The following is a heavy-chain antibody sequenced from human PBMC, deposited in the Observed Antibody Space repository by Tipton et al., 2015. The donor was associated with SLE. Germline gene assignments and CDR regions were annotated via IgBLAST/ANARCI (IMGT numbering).Heavy chain of an antibody. CDR2: INHSGST. CDR1: GYSISSGYY. Sequence: TLSLTCAVSGYSISSGYYWGWIRQPPGKGLEWIGEINHSGSTNYNPSLKSRVTISVDTSKNQFSLKLSSVTAADTAVYYCARGGIAVAGTDYWGQGTLVTASS. J-gene: IGHJ4*02. CDR3: ARGGIAVAGTDY. V-gene: IGHV4-38-2*01. D-gene: IGHD6-19*01.